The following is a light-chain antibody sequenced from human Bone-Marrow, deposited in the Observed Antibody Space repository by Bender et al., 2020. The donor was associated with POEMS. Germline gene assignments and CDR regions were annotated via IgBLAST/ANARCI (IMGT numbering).Light chain of an antibody. CDR2: DVT. CDR3: SSYTSSTTM. V-gene: IGLV2-14*03. J-gene: IGLJ3*02. CDR1: NRDIGAYDY. Sequence: QSALTQPASVSASPGQSITISCTGTNRDIGAYDYVSWYQQHPGKAPKLVIYDVTNRPSGVSNRFSGSKSGNTASLTISGLQAEDEADYYCSSYTSSTTMFGGGTKLTVL.